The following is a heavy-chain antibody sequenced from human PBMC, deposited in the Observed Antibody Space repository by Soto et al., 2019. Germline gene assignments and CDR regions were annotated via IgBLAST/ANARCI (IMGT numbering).Heavy chain of an antibody. V-gene: IGHV4-34*01. Sequence: SETLSLTCAVYGGSFSGYYWSWIRQPPGKGLEWIGEINHSGSTNYNPSLKSRVTISVDTSKNQFSLKLSSVTAADTAVYYCARGRVAVAVYYYYGMDVWGQGTTVTVSS. CDR2: INHSGST. D-gene: IGHD6-19*01. CDR3: ARGRVAVAVYYYYGMDV. J-gene: IGHJ6*02. CDR1: GGSFSGYY.